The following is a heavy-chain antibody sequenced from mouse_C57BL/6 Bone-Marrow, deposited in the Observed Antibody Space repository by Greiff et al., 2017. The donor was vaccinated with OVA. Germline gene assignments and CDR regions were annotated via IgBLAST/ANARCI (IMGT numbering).Heavy chain of an antibody. V-gene: IGHV1-47*01. CDR1: GYTFTTYP. CDR2: FHPYNDDT. CDR3: ARGGHYDAGYYYAMDY. D-gene: IGHD2-4*01. Sequence: QVQLKQSGAELVKPGASVKMSCKASGYTFTTYPIEWMKQNHGQSLEWIGNFHPYNDDTKYNEKFKGKATLTVEKSSSTVYLELSRLTSDDSAVYYCARGGHYDAGYYYAMDYWGQGTSVTVSS. J-gene: IGHJ4*01.